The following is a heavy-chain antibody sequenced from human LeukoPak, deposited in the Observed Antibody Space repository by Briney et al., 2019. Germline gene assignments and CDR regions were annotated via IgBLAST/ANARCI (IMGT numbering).Heavy chain of an antibody. Sequence: GGSLRLSCAASGFTVRRNYMSWVRQAPGKGLAGVSVIYSGGSTYYADCVKGRFTISSDNSKNTLYLQMNSLRAEDTAVYYCAGQWLVLDYYYGMDVWGQGTTVTVSS. V-gene: IGHV3-66*02. CDR2: IYSGGST. D-gene: IGHD6-19*01. J-gene: IGHJ6*02. CDR3: AGQWLVLDYYYGMDV. CDR1: GFTVRRNY.